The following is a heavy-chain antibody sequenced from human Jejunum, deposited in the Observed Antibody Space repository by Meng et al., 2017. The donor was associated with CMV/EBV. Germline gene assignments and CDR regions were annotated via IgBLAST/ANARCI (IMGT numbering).Heavy chain of an antibody. CDR1: D. Sequence: DWRWIREYQGKGLEGSGHMQDRGRNDYNQSLKRRITVSVDKSKKQISLKMRSVTAADTDVYYCARTLGETTDDGSGTYLPMYWFDPWGRGTLVTVSS. CDR3: ARTLGETTDDGSGTYLPMYWFDP. D-gene: IGHD3-10*01. CDR2: MQDRGRN. J-gene: IGHJ5*02. V-gene: IGHV4-31*02.